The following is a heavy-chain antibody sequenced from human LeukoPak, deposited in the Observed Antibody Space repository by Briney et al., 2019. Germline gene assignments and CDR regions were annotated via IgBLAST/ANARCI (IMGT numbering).Heavy chain of an antibody. CDR1: GYTFTSYY. CDR3: ARYGGYEIDY. Sequence: GASVKVSCKASGYTFTSYYMHWVRQAPGQGLEWMGIINPSGGSTSYAQKFQGRVTITADKSTSTAYMELSSLRSEDTAVYYCARYGGYEIDYWGQGTLVTVSS. CDR2: INPSGGST. D-gene: IGHD3-22*01. V-gene: IGHV1-46*01. J-gene: IGHJ4*02.